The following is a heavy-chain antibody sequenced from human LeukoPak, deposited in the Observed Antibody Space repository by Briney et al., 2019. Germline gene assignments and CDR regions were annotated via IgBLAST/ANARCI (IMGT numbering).Heavy chain of an antibody. J-gene: IGHJ3*02. CDR1: GFTFSSYS. CDR2: ISSSSSYI. Sequence: GGSLRLSCAASGFTFSSYSMNWVRQAPGKGLEWVSSISSSSSYIYYADSVKGRFTISRDNAKNSLYLQVNSLRAEDTAVYYCARGDDSNAFDIWGQGTMVTVSS. D-gene: IGHD3-22*01. V-gene: IGHV3-21*01. CDR3: ARGDDSNAFDI.